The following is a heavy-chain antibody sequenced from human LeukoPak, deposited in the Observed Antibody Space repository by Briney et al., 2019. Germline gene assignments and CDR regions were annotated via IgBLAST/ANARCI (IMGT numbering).Heavy chain of an antibody. CDR3: ARSYGSGMGY. Sequence: SETLSLTCTVSGGSISSGSYYWSWIRQPAGKGLEWIGRIYTSGSTNYNPSLKSRVTISVDTSKNQFSLKLSSVTAADTAVYYCARSYGSGMGYWGQGTLVTVSS. D-gene: IGHD3-10*01. J-gene: IGHJ4*02. CDR2: IYTSGST. V-gene: IGHV4-61*02. CDR1: GGSISSGSYY.